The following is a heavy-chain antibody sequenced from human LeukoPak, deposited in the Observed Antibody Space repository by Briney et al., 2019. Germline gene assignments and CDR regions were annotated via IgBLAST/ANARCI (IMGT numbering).Heavy chain of an antibody. J-gene: IGHJ4*02. CDR1: GGSFSGYY. CDR3: ARHDGYSSGWFDY. Sequence: SETLSLTCAVYGGSFSGYYWSWIRQPPGKGLEWIGEINHSGSTNCNPSLKSRVTISVDTSKNQFSLKLSSVTAADTAVYYCARHDGYSSGWFDYWGQGTLVTVSS. CDR2: INHSGST. V-gene: IGHV4-34*01. D-gene: IGHD6-19*01.